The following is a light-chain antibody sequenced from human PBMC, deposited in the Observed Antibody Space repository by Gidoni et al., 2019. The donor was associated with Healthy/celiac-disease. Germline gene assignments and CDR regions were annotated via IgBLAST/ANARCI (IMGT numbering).Light chain of an antibody. Sequence: EIVLIPSPATLSLSPGERATLTCRASQSVSSYLAWYHQKPGQAPRLLIYDASNRATGIPARFSGSGSGTDFTLTISSLEPEDFAVYYCQQRSNWPWTFGQGTKVEIK. J-gene: IGKJ1*01. V-gene: IGKV3-11*01. CDR1: QSVSSY. CDR3: QQRSNWPWT. CDR2: DAS.